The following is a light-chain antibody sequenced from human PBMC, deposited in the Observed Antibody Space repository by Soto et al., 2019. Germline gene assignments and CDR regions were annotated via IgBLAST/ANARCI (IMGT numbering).Light chain of an antibody. J-gene: IGKJ5*01. CDR3: QQPNSYPT. Sequence: DIQLTQSPSFLSASVGDRVTITCRASPGMSSYLAWYQQKPGKAPKLLIYDVSTLQSGVPSRFRGSASGTEFTLTISSLQPEDLATYYCQQPNSYPTFDQGTRLDIK. CDR1: PGMSSY. V-gene: IGKV1-9*01. CDR2: DVS.